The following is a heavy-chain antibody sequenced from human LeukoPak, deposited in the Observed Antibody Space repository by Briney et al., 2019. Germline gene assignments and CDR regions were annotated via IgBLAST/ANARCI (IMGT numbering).Heavy chain of an antibody. CDR2: ISAYNGNT. Sequence: ASVKVSCKASGYTFTSYGISWVRQAPGQGLEWMGWISAYNGNTNYAQKFQGRVTMTRDMSTSTVYMELSSLRSEDTAVYYCARGTGYSSSWLDYWGQGTLVTVSS. CDR1: GYTFTSYG. D-gene: IGHD6-13*01. J-gene: IGHJ4*02. V-gene: IGHV1-18*01. CDR3: ARGTGYSSSWLDY.